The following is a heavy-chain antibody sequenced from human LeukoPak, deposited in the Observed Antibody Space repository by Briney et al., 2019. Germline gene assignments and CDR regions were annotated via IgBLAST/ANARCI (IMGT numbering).Heavy chain of an antibody. Sequence: RTSETLSLTCTVSGGSVSSGSYYWSWIRQPPGKGLEWIGYIYYSGSTNYNPSLKSRVTISVDTSKNQFSPKLSSVTAADTAVYYCARMRELTYYYDSSGYYPSYYFDYWGQGTLVTVSS. CDR3: ARMRELTYYYDSSGYYPSYYFDY. V-gene: IGHV4-61*01. CDR1: GGSVSSGSYY. J-gene: IGHJ4*02. D-gene: IGHD3-22*01. CDR2: IYYSGST.